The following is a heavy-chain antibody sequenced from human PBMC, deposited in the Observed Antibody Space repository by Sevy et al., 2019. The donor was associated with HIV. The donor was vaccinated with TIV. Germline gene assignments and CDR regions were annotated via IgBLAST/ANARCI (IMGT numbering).Heavy chain of an antibody. CDR2: INPNSGGK. CDR3: ARVPGATVTINPPYYYYGMDV. V-gene: IGHV1-2*02. Sequence: ASVKVSCKASGYTFTGYYMHWVRQAPGQGLEWMGWINPNSGGKNYAQKFQGRVTMTRDTSISTAYMELSRLRSDDTAVYYCARVPGATVTINPPYYYYGMDVWGQGTTVTVSS. CDR1: GYTFTGYY. J-gene: IGHJ6*02. D-gene: IGHD4-17*01.